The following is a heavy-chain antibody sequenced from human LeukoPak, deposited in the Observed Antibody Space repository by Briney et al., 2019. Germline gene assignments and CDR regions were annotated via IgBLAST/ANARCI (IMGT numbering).Heavy chain of an antibody. CDR1: GYTFTSYD. CDR3: ARAIAAAQFDP. CDR2: ISAYNGNT. V-gene: IGHV1-18*01. D-gene: IGHD6-13*01. J-gene: IGHJ5*02. Sequence: GASVKVSCKASGYTFTSYDINWVRQAPGQGLEWMVWISAYNGNTKYAQKLQGRVTMTTETCTSTAYMELRSLRSDDTAVYYCARAIAAAQFDPWGQGTLVTVSS.